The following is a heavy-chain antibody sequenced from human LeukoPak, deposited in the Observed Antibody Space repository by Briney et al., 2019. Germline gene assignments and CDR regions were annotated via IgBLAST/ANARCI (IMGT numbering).Heavy chain of an antibody. D-gene: IGHD3-3*01. CDR3: ARVLWSGYKVFDY. Sequence: PGGSLRLSCAASGFIISSYSMNWVRQAPGKGLEWVSYISSSSSTIYYADSVKGRFTISRDNAKNSLYLQMNSLRAEDTAVYYCARVLWSGYKVFDYWGQGTLVTVSS. J-gene: IGHJ4*02. CDR1: GFIISSYS. CDR2: ISSSSSTI. V-gene: IGHV3-48*01.